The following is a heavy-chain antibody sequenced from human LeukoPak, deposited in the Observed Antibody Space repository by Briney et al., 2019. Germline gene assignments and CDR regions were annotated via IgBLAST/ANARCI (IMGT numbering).Heavy chain of an antibody. J-gene: IGHJ4*02. V-gene: IGHV3-33*01. CDR3: ARDWGYGDYVHVFDY. CDR1: GFTFSSYG. D-gene: IGHD4-17*01. Sequence: HLGGSLRLSCAASGFTFSSYGMHWVRQAPGKGLEWVAVIWYDGSNKYYADSVKGRFTISRDNSKNTLYLQMNSLRAEDTAVYYCARDWGYGDYVHVFDYWGQGTLVTVSS. CDR2: IWYDGSNK.